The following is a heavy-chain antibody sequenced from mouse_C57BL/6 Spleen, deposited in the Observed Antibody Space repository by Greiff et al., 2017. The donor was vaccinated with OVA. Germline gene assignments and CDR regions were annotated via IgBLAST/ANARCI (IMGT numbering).Heavy chain of an antibody. D-gene: IGHD2-12*01. V-gene: IGHV1-52*01. CDR2: IDPSDSET. CDR1: GYTFTSYW. CDR3: ARERGYSFDY. Sequence: QVQLKQPGAELVRPGSSVKLSCKASGYTFTSYWMHWVKQRPIQGLEWIGNIDPSDSETHYNQKFKDKATLTVDKSSSTAYMQLSSLTSEDSAVYYCARERGYSFDYWGQGTTLTVSS. J-gene: IGHJ2*01.